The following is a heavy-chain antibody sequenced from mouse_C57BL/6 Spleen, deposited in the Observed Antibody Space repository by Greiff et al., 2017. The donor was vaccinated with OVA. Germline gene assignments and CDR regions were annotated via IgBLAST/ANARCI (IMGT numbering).Heavy chain of an antibody. CDR1: GFTFSSYA. V-gene: IGHV5-4*01. CDR3: ARDQEAFDYGSSYWYFDV. CDR2: ISDGGSYT. J-gene: IGHJ1*03. D-gene: IGHD1-1*01. Sequence: EVQLVESGGGLVKPGGSLKLSCAASGFTFSSYAMSWVRQTPEKRLAWVATISDGGSYTYYPDNVKGRFTISRANAKTHLYLQMSHLKSEDTAMYDCARDQEAFDYGSSYWYFDVWGTGTTVTVSS.